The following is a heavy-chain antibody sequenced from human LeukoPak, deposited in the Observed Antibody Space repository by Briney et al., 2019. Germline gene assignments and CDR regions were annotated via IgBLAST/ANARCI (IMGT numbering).Heavy chain of an antibody. CDR3: ARDLRGSGPRRFPGHY. CDR1: GYTFTSYY. D-gene: IGHD3-10*01. Sequence: ASVKVSCKASGYTFTSYYMHWVRQAPGQGLEWMGIINPSGGSTSYAQKFQGRVTMTRDMSTSTVYMELSSLRSEDTAVYYCARDLRGSGPRRFPGHYWRQGTLVTVSS. J-gene: IGHJ4*02. CDR2: INPSGGST. V-gene: IGHV1-46*01.